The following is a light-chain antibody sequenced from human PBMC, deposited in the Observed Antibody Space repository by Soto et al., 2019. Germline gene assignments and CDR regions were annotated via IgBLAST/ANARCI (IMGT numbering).Light chain of an antibody. Sequence: DIVLTQSPATLSVSPGERATLSGRASQSVSSYLAWYQQKPGQAPRLLLYDASTRATGIPARFSGSGSGTDFTLTIRSLEPEDFAVYYCQQRSNWPPITFGQGTRLDIK. CDR3: QQRSNWPPIT. V-gene: IGKV3-11*01. J-gene: IGKJ5*01. CDR1: QSVSSY. CDR2: DAS.